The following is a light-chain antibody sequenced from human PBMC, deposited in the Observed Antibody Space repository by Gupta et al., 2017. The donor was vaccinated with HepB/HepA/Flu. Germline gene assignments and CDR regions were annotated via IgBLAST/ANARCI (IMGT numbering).Light chain of an antibody. CDR2: DAS. CDR3: QQSYSWPRT. V-gene: IGKV3-11*01. J-gene: IGKJ2*01. CDR1: QSVSSY. Sequence: EIVLTLSPATLSLYAGERAPLSCRASQSVSSYLAWYQQKPGQAPRLLIYDASNRATAIPARFSGSASGTDFTLTISSLEPEDFAVYYCQQSYSWPRTFGQGTKLEIK.